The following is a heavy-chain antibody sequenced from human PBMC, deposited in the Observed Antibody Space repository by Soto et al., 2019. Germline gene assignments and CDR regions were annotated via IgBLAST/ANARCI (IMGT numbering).Heavy chain of an antibody. CDR1: GYTFTSYA. J-gene: IGHJ4*02. CDR2: INAGNGNT. V-gene: IGHV1-3*01. Sequence: ASLKVSCKASGYTFTSYAMHWVRQAPGQRLEWMGWINAGNGNTKYSQKFQGRVTITRDTSASTAYMELSSLRSEDTAVYYCAREVQWLVFDYWGQGTLVTVSS. CDR3: AREVQWLVFDY. D-gene: IGHD6-19*01.